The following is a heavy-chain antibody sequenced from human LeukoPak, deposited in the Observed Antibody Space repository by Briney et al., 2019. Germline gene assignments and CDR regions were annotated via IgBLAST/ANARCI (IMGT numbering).Heavy chain of an antibody. Sequence: GGSLRLSCAAFGFTFSSYAMHWVRQAPGKGLEWVAVISYDGSNKYYADSVKGRFTISRDNSKNTLYLQMNSLRAEDTAVYYCARDLGYSSSIGGDYWGQGTLVTVSS. V-gene: IGHV3-30-3*01. CDR3: ARDLGYSSSIGGDY. CDR1: GFTFSSYA. D-gene: IGHD6-6*01. CDR2: ISYDGSNK. J-gene: IGHJ4*02.